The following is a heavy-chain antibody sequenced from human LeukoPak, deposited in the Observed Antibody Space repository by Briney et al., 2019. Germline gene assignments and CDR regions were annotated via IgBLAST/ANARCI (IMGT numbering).Heavy chain of an antibody. CDR1: GFGFSDYY. D-gene: IGHD5-18*01. CDR3: AKGGGYSYGYVPLDY. CDR2: ISSRGTPI. V-gene: IGHV3-11*01. J-gene: IGHJ4*02. Sequence: GGSLRLSCEASGFGFSDYYMTWIRQAPGKGLECISYISSRGTPIYYADSVRGRFTISRDNSKNTLYLQMNSLRAEDTAVYYYAKGGGYSYGYVPLDYWGQGTLVTVSS.